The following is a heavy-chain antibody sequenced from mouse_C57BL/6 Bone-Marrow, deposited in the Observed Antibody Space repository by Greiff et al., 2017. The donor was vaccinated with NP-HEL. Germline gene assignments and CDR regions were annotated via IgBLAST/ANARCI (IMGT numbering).Heavy chain of an antibody. CDR3: ARRRFDY. V-gene: IGHV5-6*02. CDR2: ISSGGSYT. J-gene: IGHJ3*01. CDR1: GFTFSSYG. Sequence: EVKLVESGGDLVKPGGSLKLSCAASGFTFSSYGMSWVRQTPDKRLEWVATISSGGSYTYYPDSVKGRFTISRDNDKNTLYLQMSNLKSEDTAMYYCARRRFDYWGQGTLVTVSA.